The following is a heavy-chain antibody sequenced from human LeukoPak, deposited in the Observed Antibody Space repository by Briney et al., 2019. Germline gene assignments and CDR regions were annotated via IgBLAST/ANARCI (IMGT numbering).Heavy chain of an antibody. CDR3: ARELPPFVTKVLVGWFDP. Sequence: PSETLSLTCAVYGGSFSGYYWSWIRQPPGKGLEWIGEINHSGSTNYNPSLKSRVTISVDTSKNQFSLKLSSVTAADTAVYYCARELPPFVTKVLVGWFDPWGQGTLVTVSS. D-gene: IGHD2-8*01. V-gene: IGHV4-34*01. CDR2: INHSGST. J-gene: IGHJ5*02. CDR1: GGSFSGYY.